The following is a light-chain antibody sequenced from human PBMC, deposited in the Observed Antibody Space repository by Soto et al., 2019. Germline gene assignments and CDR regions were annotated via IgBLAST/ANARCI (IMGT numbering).Light chain of an antibody. J-gene: IGKJ2*01. CDR3: QQYNNWPLYT. V-gene: IGKV3-15*01. CDR1: QSVRSN. Sequence: EIVMTQSPATLSVSPGERATLSCRASQSVRSNLAWYHQKPGQAPRLLIYGASTRATGIPARFSGSGSGTEFTLTISSLQSEDFAVYYCQQYNNWPLYTFGQGTKLEIK. CDR2: GAS.